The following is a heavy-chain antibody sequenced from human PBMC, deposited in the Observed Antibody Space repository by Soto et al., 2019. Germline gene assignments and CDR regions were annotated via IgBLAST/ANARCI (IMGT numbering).Heavy chain of an antibody. CDR1: GFSLDDYA. Sequence: EVQLVESGGGLVQPGRSLRLSCAASGFSLDDYAIHWVRQAPGKGLEWVSGISWNSGTIDYADSVQGRFTISGDIAKNSLDLQMDSLRPEDTALYFCARGEWEPAQWYFHLWGRGTPVTVSS. D-gene: IGHD1-26*01. CDR3: ARGEWEPAQWYFHL. CDR2: ISWNSGTI. V-gene: IGHV3-9*01. J-gene: IGHJ2*01.